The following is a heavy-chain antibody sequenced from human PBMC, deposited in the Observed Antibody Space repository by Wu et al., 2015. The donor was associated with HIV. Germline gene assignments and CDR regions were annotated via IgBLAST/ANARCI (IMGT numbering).Heavy chain of an antibody. V-gene: IGHV1-2*02. J-gene: IGHJ6*02. Sequence: QVQLVQSGAEVKKPGASVKVSCKASGYTFTGYYMHWVRQAPGQGLEWMGWINPNSGSTNYAQKFQGRVTMTRDTSISTAYMELSRLRSDDTAVYYCARDIVVVPAARGMDVWGQGTTVTVSS. CDR2: INPNSGST. CDR3: ARDIVVVPAARGMDV. D-gene: IGHD2-2*01. CDR1: GYTFTGYY.